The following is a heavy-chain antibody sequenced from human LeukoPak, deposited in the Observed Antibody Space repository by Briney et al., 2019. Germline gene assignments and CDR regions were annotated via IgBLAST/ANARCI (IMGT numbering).Heavy chain of an antibody. Sequence: PSETLSHTCTVSGYSISSGYYWGWIRQPPGKGLEWIGSIYHSGSTYYNPSLKSRVTISVDTSKNQFSLKLSSVTAADTAVYYCARVARRWLQLYYFDYWGQGTLVTVSS. CDR3: ARVARRWLQLYYFDY. D-gene: IGHD5-24*01. CDR2: IYHSGST. J-gene: IGHJ4*02. CDR1: GYSISSGYY. V-gene: IGHV4-38-2*02.